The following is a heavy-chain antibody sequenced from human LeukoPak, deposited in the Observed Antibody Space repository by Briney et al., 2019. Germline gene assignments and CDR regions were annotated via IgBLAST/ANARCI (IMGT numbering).Heavy chain of an antibody. J-gene: IGHJ6*04. CDR3: ARDWPSYDILSGYPYGMDV. V-gene: IGHV1-18*04. CDR1: GYTFTSYG. Sequence: ASVTVSCKASGYTFTSYGISWVRQAPAQGLEWMGWISAYNGNTNYAQKLQGRVTMTTDTSTSTAYMELRSLRSDDTAVYYCARDWPSYDILSGYPYGMDVWGKGTTVTVSS. CDR2: ISAYNGNT. D-gene: IGHD3-9*01.